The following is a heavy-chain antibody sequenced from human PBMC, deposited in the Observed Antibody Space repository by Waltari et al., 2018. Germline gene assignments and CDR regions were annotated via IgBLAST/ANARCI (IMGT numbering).Heavy chain of an antibody. CDR3: ARAGMVRGVIPSWFDP. D-gene: IGHD3-10*01. V-gene: IGHV1-69*12. CDR2: IIPIFGTA. CDR1: GGPFSSYA. J-gene: IGHJ5*02. Sequence: QVQLVQSGAEVKKPGSSVKVSCKASGGPFSSYAISWVRQAHGQGLEWMGGIIPIFGTANYAQKFQGRVTITADESTSTAYMELSSLRSEDTAVYYCARAGMVRGVIPSWFDPWGQGTLVTVSS.